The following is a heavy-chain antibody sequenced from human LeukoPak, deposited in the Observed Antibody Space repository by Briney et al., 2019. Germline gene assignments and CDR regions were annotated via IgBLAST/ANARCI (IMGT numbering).Heavy chain of an antibody. CDR1: GGSIGSYY. V-gene: IGHV4-4*07. Sequence: SETLSLTCTVSGGSIGSYYWSWIRQPAGKGLEWIGRIYTSGSTNYNPSLKSRVTMSVDTSKNQFSLKLSSVTAADTAVYYCARDSTFGGITAAMDVWGKGTTVTVSS. D-gene: IGHD3-3*01. J-gene: IGHJ6*03. CDR2: IYTSGST. CDR3: ARDSTFGGITAAMDV.